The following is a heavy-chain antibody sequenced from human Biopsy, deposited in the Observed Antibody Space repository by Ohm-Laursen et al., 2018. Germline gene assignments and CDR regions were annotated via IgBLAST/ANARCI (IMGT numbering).Heavy chain of an antibody. Sequence: GTLSLTCSVSGGSMTGYEWRWIRLAPGKGLECIGYIYYSGGTKYNPSLASRVTFSVDMSKSQFPLKFYSVTASDTAVYYCARVEAGSYDALDIWGQGTLVAVSA. V-gene: IGHV4-59*01. CDR2: IYYSGGT. CDR3: ARVEAGSYDALDI. J-gene: IGHJ3*02. CDR1: GGSMTGYE. D-gene: IGHD1-26*01.